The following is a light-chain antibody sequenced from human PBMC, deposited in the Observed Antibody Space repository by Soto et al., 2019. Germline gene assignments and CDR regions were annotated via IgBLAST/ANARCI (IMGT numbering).Light chain of an antibody. Sequence: QSVLTQPASVSGSPGQSITISCTGTSSDVWSYNLVSWYQQHPGKAPKLMIYEGSKRPSGVSNRFSGSKSGNTASLTISGLQAEDEADYYCCSYAGSSTDVVFGGGTKVTVL. CDR1: SSDVWSYNL. V-gene: IGLV2-23*01. CDR3: CSYAGSSTDVV. CDR2: EGS. J-gene: IGLJ2*01.